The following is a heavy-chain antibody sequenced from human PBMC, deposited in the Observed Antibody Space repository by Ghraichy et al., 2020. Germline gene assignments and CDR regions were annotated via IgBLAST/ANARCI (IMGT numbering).Heavy chain of an antibody. CDR2: IYYSGNT. V-gene: IGHV4-59*12. D-gene: IGHD3/OR15-3a*01. J-gene: IGHJ2*01. CDR1: GGSITNYY. Sequence: SETLSLTCTVSGGSITNYYWSWIRQPPGKGLEWIGYIYYSGNTNYNPSLKSRVTISVDTSKNQFSLKLNSVTGADTAVYYCARGGVNWTFDLWGRGTLVTVSS. CDR3: ARGGVNWTFDL.